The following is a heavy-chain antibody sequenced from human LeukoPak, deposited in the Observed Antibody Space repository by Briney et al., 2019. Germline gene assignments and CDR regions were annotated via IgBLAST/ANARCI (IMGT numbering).Heavy chain of an antibody. CDR3: ARASLFDWLLYHDY. J-gene: IGHJ4*02. CDR1: GFTFSNYW. V-gene: IGHV3-7*01. Sequence: GGSLRLSCAASGFTFSNYWMNWVRQAPGKGLEWVAKIKQDESKKYYVDSVKGRFTISRDNAKNSLYLQMNSLRAEDTAVYYCARASLFDWLLYHDYWGQGTLVTVSS. CDR2: IKQDESKK. D-gene: IGHD3/OR15-3a*01.